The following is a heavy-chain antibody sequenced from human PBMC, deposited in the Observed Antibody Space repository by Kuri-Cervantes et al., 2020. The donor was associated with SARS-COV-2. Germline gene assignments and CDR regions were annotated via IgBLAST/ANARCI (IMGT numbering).Heavy chain of an antibody. CDR2: IYSGGST. D-gene: IGHD1-26*01. CDR3: AREMKEGAVMGAFDI. V-gene: IGHV3-53*01. J-gene: IGHJ3*02. CDR1: GFTVSSNY. Sequence: GESLKISCAASGFTVSSNYMSWVRQAPGKGLEWVSVIYSGGSTYYADSVKGRFTISRDNSKNTLYLQMNSLRAEDTAVYYYAREMKEGAVMGAFDIWGQGTMVTVSS.